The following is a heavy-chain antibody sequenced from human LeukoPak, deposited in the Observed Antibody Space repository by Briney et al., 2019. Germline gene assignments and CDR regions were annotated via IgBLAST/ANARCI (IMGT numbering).Heavy chain of an antibody. J-gene: IGHJ5*02. CDR2: ISYDGSNK. CDR3: ARGSMTTLTFDP. D-gene: IGHD4-17*01. Sequence: GGSLRLSCAASGFTFSSYGMHWVRQAPGKGLEWVAVISYDGSNKYYADSVKGRFTISRDNSKNTLYLQMNSLRAEDTAVYYCARGSMTTLTFDPWGQGTLVTVSS. V-gene: IGHV3-30*03. CDR1: GFTFSSYG.